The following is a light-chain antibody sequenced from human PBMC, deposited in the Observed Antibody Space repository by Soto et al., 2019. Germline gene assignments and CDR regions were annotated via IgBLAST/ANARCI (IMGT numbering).Light chain of an antibody. CDR2: GAS. J-gene: IGKJ1*01. Sequence: EIVMTQSRATLSVSPGERATLSCRASQSVSSNLAWYQQKPGQAPRLLIYGASTRATGIPARFSGSGSGTEFTLTISSLQSEDFAVYYCQQYNNWRGTFGQGTKVEIK. V-gene: IGKV3-15*01. CDR3: QQYNNWRGT. CDR1: QSVSSN.